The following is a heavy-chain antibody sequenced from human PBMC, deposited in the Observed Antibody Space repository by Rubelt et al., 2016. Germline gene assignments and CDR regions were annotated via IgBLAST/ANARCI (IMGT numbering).Heavy chain of an antibody. CDR3: VFGSGGYRFDY. J-gene: IGHJ4*02. Sequence: EVQLVESGGGLVQPGGSLRLSCVGSGFTFSRYSMYWVRQAPGKGLEWVSYISSSSSTIYYADSVEGRFTFSRDTAKNTLYLQMNSLRAEDTAVYYCVFGSGGYRFDYWGQGSLVSVSS. CDR2: ISSSSSTI. CDR1: GFTFSRYS. V-gene: IGHV3-48*01. D-gene: IGHD1-26*01.